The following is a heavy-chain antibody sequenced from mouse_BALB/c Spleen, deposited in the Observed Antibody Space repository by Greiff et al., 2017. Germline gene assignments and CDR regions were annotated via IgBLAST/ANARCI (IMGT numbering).Heavy chain of an antibody. V-gene: IGHV5-17*02. D-gene: IGHD1-2*01. Sequence: DVKLVESGGGLVQPGGSRKLSCAASGFTFSSFGMHWVRQAPEKGLEWVAYISSGSSTIYYADTVKGRFTISRDNPKNTLFLQMTSLRSEDTAMYYCARDSLLRPAWFAYWGQGTLVTVSA. CDR2: ISSGSSTI. CDR1: GFTFSSFG. CDR3: ARDSLLRPAWFAY. J-gene: IGHJ3*01.